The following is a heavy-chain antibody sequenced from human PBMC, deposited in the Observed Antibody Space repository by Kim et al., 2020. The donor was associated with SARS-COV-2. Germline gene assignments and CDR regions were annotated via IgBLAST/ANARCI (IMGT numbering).Heavy chain of an antibody. V-gene: IGHV3-30*04. CDR1: GFTFSSYA. Sequence: GGSLRLSCAASGFTFSSYAMHWVRQAPGKGLEWVAVISYDGSNKYYADSVKGRFTISRDNSKNTLYLQMNSLRAEDTAVYYCARDGVQSYCGGDCYGGFDYWGQGTLVTVSS. CDR3: ARDGVQSYCGGDCYGGFDY. D-gene: IGHD2-21*02. J-gene: IGHJ4*02. CDR2: ISYDGSNK.